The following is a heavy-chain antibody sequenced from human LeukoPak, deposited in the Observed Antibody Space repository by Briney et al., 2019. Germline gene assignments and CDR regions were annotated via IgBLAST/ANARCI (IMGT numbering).Heavy chain of an antibody. D-gene: IGHD4-17*01. CDR2: IYPGDSDT. CDR3: ARRRRTTVTTPNDAFDI. J-gene: IGHJ3*02. Sequence: GESLKISCKGSGYSFTSYWIGWVRQMPGKGLEWMGIIYPGDSDTRYSPSFQGPVTISADKSISTAYLQWSSLKASDTAMYYCARRRRTTVTTPNDAFDIWGQGTMVTVSS. CDR1: GYSFTSYW. V-gene: IGHV5-51*01.